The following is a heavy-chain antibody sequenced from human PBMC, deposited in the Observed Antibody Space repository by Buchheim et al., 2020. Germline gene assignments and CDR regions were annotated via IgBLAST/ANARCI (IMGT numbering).Heavy chain of an antibody. CDR3: ATRDY. V-gene: IGHV4-34*01. CDR1: GGSFSVYH. CDR2: INHSGRT. J-gene: IGHJ4*02. Sequence: QVQLQQWGAGLLKPSETLSLTCAVYGGSFSVYHWGGIRQPPGKGLEWIGEINHSGRTKYNPSLTSRVTISADTSKNQFSLRLTSVTAADTSVYYCATRDYWGQGTL.